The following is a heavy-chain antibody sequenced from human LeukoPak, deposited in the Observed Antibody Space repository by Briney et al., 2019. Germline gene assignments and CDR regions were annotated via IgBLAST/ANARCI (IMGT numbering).Heavy chain of an antibody. Sequence: SETLSLTCAVYGGSFSGYYWRWIRQPPGKGLEWVGEINHSGSTNYNPSLKSRVTISVDTSKNQFSLKLSSVTAADTAVYYCARGGRPGLRFLEWPAYPYYYGMDVWGQGTTVTVSS. CDR3: ARGGRPGLRFLEWPAYPYYYGMDV. CDR2: INHSGST. J-gene: IGHJ6*02. D-gene: IGHD3-3*01. V-gene: IGHV4-34*01. CDR1: GGSFSGYY.